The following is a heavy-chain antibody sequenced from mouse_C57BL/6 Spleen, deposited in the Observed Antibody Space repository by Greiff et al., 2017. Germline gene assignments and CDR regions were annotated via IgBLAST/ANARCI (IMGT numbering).Heavy chain of an antibody. CDR1: GYTFTDYY. J-gene: IGHJ1*03. CDR2: IFPGSGST. Sequence: VKLVESGPELVKPGASVKISCKASGYTFTDYYINWVKQRPGQGLEWIGWIFPGSGSTYYNEKFKGKATLTVDKSSSTAYMLLSSLTSEDSAVYFCARSSGYDYDVGRRYWYFDGWGTGTTVTVAS. D-gene: IGHD2-4*01. V-gene: IGHV1-75*01. CDR3: ARSSGYDYDVGRRYWYFDG.